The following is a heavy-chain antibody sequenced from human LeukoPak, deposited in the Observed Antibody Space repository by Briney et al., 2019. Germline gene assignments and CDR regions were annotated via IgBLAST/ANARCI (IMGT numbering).Heavy chain of an antibody. CDR1: GFTFSSHP. CDR3: VRESGWGLPHAFDF. V-gene: IGHV3-30-3*01. CDR2: ISYDGSKI. J-gene: IGHJ3*01. Sequence: GRSLRLSCAASGFTFSSHPLHWVCQAPGKGLEWVTLISYDGSKIYYADSVKGRFTISRDNSKNTLYLQMNSLRAEDTAVYYCVRESGWGLPHAFDFWGQGTMVTVSS. D-gene: IGHD3-3*01.